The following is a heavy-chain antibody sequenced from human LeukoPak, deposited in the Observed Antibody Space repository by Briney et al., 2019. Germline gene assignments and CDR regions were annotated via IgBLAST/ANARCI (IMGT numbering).Heavy chain of an antibody. CDR3: ARGLRSRSSSWLLY. V-gene: IGHV1-8*01. J-gene: IGHJ4*02. CDR1: GYTFTSYD. Sequence: ASVKVSCKASGYTFTSYDINWVRQATGQGLEWMGWMNPNSGNTGYAQKFQGRVTTTRNTSISTAYMELSSLRSEDTAVYYCARGLRSRSSSWLLYWGQGTLVTVSS. D-gene: IGHD6-13*01. CDR2: MNPNSGNT.